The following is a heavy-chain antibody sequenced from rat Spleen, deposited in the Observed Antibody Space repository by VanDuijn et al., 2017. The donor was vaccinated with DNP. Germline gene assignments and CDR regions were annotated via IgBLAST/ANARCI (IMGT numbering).Heavy chain of an antibody. CDR2: ISPSGGST. Sequence: EVQLVESGGGLVQPGRSLKLSCAASGFTFSNYDMAWVRQAPTKGLEWVASISPSGGSTYYRDSVKGRFTVSRDNAKSSLYLQMDSLRSEDTATYYCARRTYYGYHFDYWGQGVMVTVSS. CDR3: ARRTYYGYHFDY. CDR1: GFTFSNYD. D-gene: IGHD1-9*01. J-gene: IGHJ2*01. V-gene: IGHV5-25*01.